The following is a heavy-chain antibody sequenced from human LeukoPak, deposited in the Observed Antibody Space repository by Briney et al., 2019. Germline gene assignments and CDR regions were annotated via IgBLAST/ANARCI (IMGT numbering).Heavy chain of an antibody. V-gene: IGHV3-21*01. CDR1: GFTFSSYS. CDR3: ARDFPNYYDSSVGLFHRFIWGPDGPTGDDY. Sequence: PGGFLRLSCAASGFTFSSYSMNWVRQAPGKGLEWVSSISSSSSYIYYADSVKGRFTISRDNAKNSLYMQMNSLRAEDTAVYYCARDFPNYYDSSVGLFHRFIWGPDGPTGDDYWGQGTLVTVSS. CDR2: ISSSSSYI. D-gene: IGHD3-22*01. J-gene: IGHJ4*02.